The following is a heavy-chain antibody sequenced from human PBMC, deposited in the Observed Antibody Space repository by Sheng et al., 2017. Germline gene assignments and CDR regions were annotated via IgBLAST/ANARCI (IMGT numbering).Heavy chain of an antibody. CDR1: GFSLSNNY. CDR3: ARWATIYFYYMDV. J-gene: IGHJ6*03. CDR2: VYSGGTT. Sequence: EMQLVESGGGLIQPGESLRLSCAISGFSLSNNYMSWVRQAPGKGLEWVSIVYSGGTTYYPDSVKGRFTVSRDISRNTLYLQMNSLRIEDTAVYYCARWATIYFYYMDVWGEGTTVTVSS. V-gene: IGHV3-66*02.